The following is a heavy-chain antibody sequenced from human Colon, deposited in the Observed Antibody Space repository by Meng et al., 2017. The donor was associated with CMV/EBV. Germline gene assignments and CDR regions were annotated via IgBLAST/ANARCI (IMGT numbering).Heavy chain of an antibody. Sequence: TSYYMHWVRQAPGQGLEWMGIINPSGGSTSYAQKFQGRVTMTRDTSTSTVYMELSSLRSEDTAVYYCARDRLGTSSTNIYYYYGMDVWGQGTTVTVSS. CDR1: TSYY. CDR3: ARDRLGTSSTNIYYYYGMDV. D-gene: IGHD2-2*01. V-gene: IGHV1-46*01. CDR2: INPSGGST. J-gene: IGHJ6*02.